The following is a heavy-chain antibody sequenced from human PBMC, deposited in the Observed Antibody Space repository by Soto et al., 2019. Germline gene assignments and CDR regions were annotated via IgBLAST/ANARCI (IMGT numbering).Heavy chain of an antibody. J-gene: IGHJ6*03. CDR1: GGSFSGYY. CDR3: AGRIWLDYGSGSYLYYYYMDV. V-gene: IGHV4-34*01. CDR2: INHSGST. D-gene: IGHD3-10*01. Sequence: SETLSLTCAVYGGSFSGYYWSWIRQPPGKGLEWIGEINHSGSTNYNPSLKSRVTISVDTSKNQFSLKLSSVTAADTAVYYCAGRIWLDYGSGSYLYYYYMDVWGKGTTVTVSS.